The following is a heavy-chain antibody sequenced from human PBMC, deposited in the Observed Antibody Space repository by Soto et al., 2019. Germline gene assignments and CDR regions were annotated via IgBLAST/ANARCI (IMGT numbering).Heavy chain of an antibody. J-gene: IGHJ4*02. CDR2: ISYDGSNK. CDR1: GFTFSSYG. Sequence: PGGSLRLSCAASGFTFSSYGMHWVRQAPGKGLEWVAVISYDGSNKYYADSVKGRFTISRDNSKNTLYLQMNSLRAEDTAVYYCAKVPVGGYDSSGSPPQAPDYWGQGTLVTVSS. D-gene: IGHD3-22*01. V-gene: IGHV3-30*18. CDR3: AKVPVGGYDSSGSPPQAPDY.